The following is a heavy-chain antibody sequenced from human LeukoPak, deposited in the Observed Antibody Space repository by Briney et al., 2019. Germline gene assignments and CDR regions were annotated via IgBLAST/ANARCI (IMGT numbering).Heavy chain of an antibody. V-gene: IGHV1-8*01. Sequence: ASVKVSCKASGYTFTSYDINWVRQATGQRPEWMGWMSPNSGDTGYAQKFQDRVTMTRYTSISTAYMELSSLRSDDTAVYYCARGPPNWGYDYWGPGTLVTVSS. J-gene: IGHJ4*02. CDR1: GYTFTSYD. D-gene: IGHD7-27*01. CDR2: MSPNSGDT. CDR3: ARGPPNWGYDY.